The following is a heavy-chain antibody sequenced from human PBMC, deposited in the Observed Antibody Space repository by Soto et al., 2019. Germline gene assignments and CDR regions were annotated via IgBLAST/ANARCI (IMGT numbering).Heavy chain of an antibody. Sequence: GGSLRLSCAASGFTFINYWMSWVRQAPGKGLECVANIKQDGGEKYYVDSVKGRFTISRDNAKNSLYLQMNSLRAEDTAVYYCARTKANKWFDPWGQGTLVTVYS. CDR2: IKQDGGEK. J-gene: IGHJ5*02. CDR3: ARTKANKWFDP. CDR1: GFTFINYW. V-gene: IGHV3-7*03. D-gene: IGHD1-26*01.